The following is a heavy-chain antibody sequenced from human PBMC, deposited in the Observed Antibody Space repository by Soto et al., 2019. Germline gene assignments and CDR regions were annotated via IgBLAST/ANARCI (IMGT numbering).Heavy chain of an antibody. J-gene: IGHJ4*02. CDR1: GGSISSGGYY. V-gene: IGHV4-31*03. CDR2: IYYSGST. Sequence: QVQLQESGPGLVKPSQILSLTCTVSGGSISSGGYYWSWIRQHPGKGLEWIGYIYYSGSTYYNPSLQSRVTISVATSKNQFSLKLSSVTAADTAVYYCAREWRDYYFDYWGQGTLVTVSS. CDR3: AREWRDYYFDY.